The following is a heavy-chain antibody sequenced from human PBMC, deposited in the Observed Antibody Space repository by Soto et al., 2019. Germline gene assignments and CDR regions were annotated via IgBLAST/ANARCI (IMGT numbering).Heavy chain of an antibody. V-gene: IGHV3-33*01. D-gene: IGHD3-16*01. CDR1: GFTFSSYG. Sequence: GGSLRLSCAASGFTFSSYGMHWVRQAPGKGLEWVAVIWYDGSNKYYADSVKGRFTISRDNSKNTLYLQMNSLRAEDTAVYYCARDGILSIWGSFPAGYFDYWGQGTLVTVSS. J-gene: IGHJ4*02. CDR3: ARDGILSIWGSFPAGYFDY. CDR2: IWYDGSNK.